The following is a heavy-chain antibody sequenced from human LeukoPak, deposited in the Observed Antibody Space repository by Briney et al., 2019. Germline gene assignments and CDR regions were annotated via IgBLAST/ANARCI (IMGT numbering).Heavy chain of an antibody. CDR3: ARGLGSSGYYSFQPFYYDAFDI. V-gene: IGHV1-8*03. CDR1: GYTFTSYD. J-gene: IGHJ3*02. CDR2: MNPNSGNT. Sequence: PWASVKVSCKASGYTFTSYDINWVRQATGQGLEWMGWMNPNSGNTGYAQKFQGRVTITRNNSISTAYMELSSLRSEDTAVYYCARGLGSSGYYSFQPFYYDAFDIWGQGTMVTVSS. D-gene: IGHD3-22*01.